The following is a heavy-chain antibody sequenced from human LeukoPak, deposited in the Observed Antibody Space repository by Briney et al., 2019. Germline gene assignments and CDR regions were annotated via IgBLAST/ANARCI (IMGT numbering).Heavy chain of an antibody. Sequence: PGGSLRLSCAASGFTFTTYWMNWVRQAPGKGLQWVANVNQDGSGKYYVDSVKGRFTISRDNAKDSLYLQMNSLRAEDTAHYYCARGFDGANAFDIWGQGTMVAVSS. V-gene: IGHV3-7*01. CDR2: VNQDGSGK. CDR3: ARGFDGANAFDI. CDR1: GFTFTTYW. J-gene: IGHJ3*02.